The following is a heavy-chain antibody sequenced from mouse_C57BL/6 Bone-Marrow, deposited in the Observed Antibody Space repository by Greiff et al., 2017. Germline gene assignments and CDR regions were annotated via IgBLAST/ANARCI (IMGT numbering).Heavy chain of an antibody. Sequence: EVQLPQSGPVLVKPGASVKMSCKASGYTFTDYYMNWVKQSHGKSLEWIGVINPYNGGTSYNQKFKGKATLTVDKSSSTAYMERNSRTSEDSAVYDGARWGLYYDGSSYFDYWGQGTTLTVSS. CDR1: GYTFTDYY. CDR3: ARWGLYYDGSSYFDY. J-gene: IGHJ2*01. D-gene: IGHD1-1*01. V-gene: IGHV1-19*01. CDR2: INPYNGGT.